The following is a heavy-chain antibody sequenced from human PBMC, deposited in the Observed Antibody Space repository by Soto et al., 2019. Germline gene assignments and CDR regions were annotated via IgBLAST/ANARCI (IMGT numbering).Heavy chain of an antibody. V-gene: IGHV3-11*05. CDR1: GLTFSDYY. Sequence: SGGSLRLSCGDSGLTFSDYYMSWIRQAPWKVLVWVAYISSSSSYTNYAGSVKGRFTISRDNAKNSLYLQMNSLRAEDTALYYCARDHHRYSGYDYVDYWGQGT. J-gene: IGHJ4*02. D-gene: IGHD5-12*01. CDR2: ISSSSSYT. CDR3: ARDHHRYSGYDYVDY.